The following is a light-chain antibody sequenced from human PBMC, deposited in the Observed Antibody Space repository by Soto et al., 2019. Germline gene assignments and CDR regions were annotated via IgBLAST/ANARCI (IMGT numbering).Light chain of an antibody. CDR2: GAS. Sequence: EIVLTQSPGTLSLSPGEGATLSCRASQSVASSYLAWYQQKPGQAPRLIFYGASNRATGTPDRFSGGGSGTDFTLTISRLEPEDFAVYYCQQYGSSSFTFGQGTKLEIK. J-gene: IGKJ2*01. CDR3: QQYGSSSFT. V-gene: IGKV3-20*01. CDR1: QSVASSY.